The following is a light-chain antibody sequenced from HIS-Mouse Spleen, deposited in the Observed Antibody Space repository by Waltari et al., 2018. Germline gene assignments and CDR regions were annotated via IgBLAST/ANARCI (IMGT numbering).Light chain of an antibody. CDR2: SNN. Sequence: QSVLTQPPSASRTPGQRVTISCSGSSSNIGSNTVNWYQQLPGPDPKLPIYSNNQRPSGLPDRFSGSKSGTSASLAISGLQSEDEADYYCAAWDDSLNGYVFGTGTKVTVL. CDR1: SSNIGSNT. CDR3: AAWDDSLNGYV. J-gene: IGLJ1*01. V-gene: IGLV1-44*01.